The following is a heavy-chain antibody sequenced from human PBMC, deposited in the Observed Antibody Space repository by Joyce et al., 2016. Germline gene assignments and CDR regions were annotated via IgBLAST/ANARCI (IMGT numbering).Heavy chain of an antibody. V-gene: IGHV6-1*01. CDR3: ARGQFSAFDR. J-gene: IGHJ5*02. Sequence: QVQLQQSGPGLVKPSQTLSLTCASSGDNVFSNRVAWNWIRQSPSRGLEGLGRTYCTSKWKTEYAVSVKSRITINLDPSKNRFSLQLNSVTPDDTAVYYCARGQFSAFDRWGQGTLVTVSS. CDR2: TYCTSKWKT. D-gene: IGHD5-24*01. CDR1: GDNVFSNRVA.